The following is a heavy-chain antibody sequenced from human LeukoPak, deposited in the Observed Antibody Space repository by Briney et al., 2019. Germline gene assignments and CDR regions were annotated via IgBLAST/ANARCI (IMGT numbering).Heavy chain of an antibody. Sequence: GASVKVSCKASGYTFTSYGISWARQAPGQGLEWMGWISAYNGNTNYAQKLQGRVTMTTDTSTSTAYIELRSLRSDDTAVYYCARAGYYDSSGYYPPHDWGQGTLVTVSS. V-gene: IGHV1-18*01. J-gene: IGHJ4*02. CDR3: ARAGYYDSSGYYPPHD. CDR1: GYTFTSYG. D-gene: IGHD3-22*01. CDR2: ISAYNGNT.